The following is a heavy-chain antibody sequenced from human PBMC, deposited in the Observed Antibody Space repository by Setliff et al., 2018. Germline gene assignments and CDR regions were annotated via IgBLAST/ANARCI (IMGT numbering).Heavy chain of an antibody. CDR3: ARAPPSVPYGDYGPRQYFDL. CDR2: IFLTGST. CDR1: GESIDSIDTGNHY. Sequence: KPSETLSLTCIVSGESIDSIDTGNHYWNWIRQPVGKGLEWIGHIFLTGSTKYNPSLRSRVTISVDTSENYFSLRLTSVTAADTAVYCCARAPPSVPYGDYGPRQYFDLWGRGSLVTVSS. V-gene: IGHV4-61*10. J-gene: IGHJ2*01. D-gene: IGHD4-17*01.